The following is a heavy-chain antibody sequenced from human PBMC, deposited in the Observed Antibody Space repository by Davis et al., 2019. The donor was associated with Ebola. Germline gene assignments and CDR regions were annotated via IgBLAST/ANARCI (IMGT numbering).Heavy chain of an antibody. CDR2: INGDGSST. Sequence: GESLKISCTASGFSFSTYWMHWVRQAPGKGLVWVSRINGDGSSTSYADSVKGRFTVSRDNSKNTVYLQMNSLREEDTAVYYCAKVFYASGYFDSWGQGTLVTVSS. CDR1: GFSFSTYW. V-gene: IGHV3-74*01. CDR3: AKVFYASGYFDS. J-gene: IGHJ4*02. D-gene: IGHD3-16*01.